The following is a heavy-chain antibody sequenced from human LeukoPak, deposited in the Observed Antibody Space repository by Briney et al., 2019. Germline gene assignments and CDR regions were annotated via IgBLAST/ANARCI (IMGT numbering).Heavy chain of an antibody. CDR3: ARVSIAAAGTLDY. Sequence: GASVTVSCKASGYTFTGYYMHWVRQAPGQGLGWMGGIIPIFGTANYAQKFQGRVTITTDESTSTAYMELSSLRSEDTAVYYCARVSIAAAGTLDYWGQGTLVTVSS. CDR1: GYTFTGYY. D-gene: IGHD6-13*01. CDR2: IIPIFGTA. V-gene: IGHV1-69*05. J-gene: IGHJ4*02.